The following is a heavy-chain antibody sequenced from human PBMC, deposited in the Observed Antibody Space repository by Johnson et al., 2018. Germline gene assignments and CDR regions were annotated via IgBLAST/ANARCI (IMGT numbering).Heavy chain of an antibody. CDR3: RRAVGGPRPTGEYHVDV. J-gene: IGHJ6*03. V-gene: IGHV1-69*12. Sequence: QVQLVQSGAEVKKPGSSVKVSCKASGGTFSSYAISWVRQAPGQGLEWMGGIIPIFGTANYAQKFQGRVPITADEATSTADMELSSLRSGDTAVYSFRRAVGGPRPTGEYHVDVWGKGTPVTVSS. CDR2: IIPIFGTA. CDR1: GGTFSSYA. D-gene: IGHD7-27*01.